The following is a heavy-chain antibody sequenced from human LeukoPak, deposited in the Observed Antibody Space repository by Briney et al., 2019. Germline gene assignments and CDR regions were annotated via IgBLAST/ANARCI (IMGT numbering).Heavy chain of an antibody. V-gene: IGHV1-2*02. CDR3: ARSPIVVVVAATAGRYNWFDP. CDR2: INPNSGGT. J-gene: IGHJ5*02. D-gene: IGHD2-15*01. CDR1: GYTFTGYY. Sequence: ASVKVSCKASGYTFTGYYMHWVRQAPGQGLEWMGWINPNSGGTNYAQKFQGRVTMTRDTSISTAYMELSRQRSDDTAVYYCARSPIVVVVAATAGRYNWFDPWGQGTLVTVSS.